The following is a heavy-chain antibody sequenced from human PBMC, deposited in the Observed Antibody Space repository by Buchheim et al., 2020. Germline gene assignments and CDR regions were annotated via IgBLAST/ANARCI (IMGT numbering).Heavy chain of an antibody. D-gene: IGHD3-10*01. J-gene: IGHJ4*02. Sequence: QVRLQESGPGLVKPSETLSLTCSVSGDSVSPYYWSWIRQPPGKGLEWLASISHSGTTRYNPSLKSRLPVAADTSQNDLSLRLTSVTAADTAVYYCARHVLLWFGESKFDYWGQGTL. V-gene: IGHV4-59*08. CDR3: ARHVLLWFGESKFDY. CDR1: GDSVSPYY. CDR2: ISHSGTT.